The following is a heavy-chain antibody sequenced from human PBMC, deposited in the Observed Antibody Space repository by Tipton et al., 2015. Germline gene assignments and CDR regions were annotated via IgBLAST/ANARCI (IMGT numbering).Heavy chain of an antibody. CDR1: GFTFSDYY. CDR2: ISSSGSTI. D-gene: IGHD3-10*01. V-gene: IGHV3-11*01. J-gene: IGHJ6*02. CDR3: AKDMTPGGADI. Sequence: SLRLSCAASGFTFSDYYMSWIRQAPGKGLEWVSYISSSGSTIYYADSVKGRFTISRDNAKNSLYLQMNSLRVEDSAVYYCAKDMTPGGADIWGPGTTVTVSS.